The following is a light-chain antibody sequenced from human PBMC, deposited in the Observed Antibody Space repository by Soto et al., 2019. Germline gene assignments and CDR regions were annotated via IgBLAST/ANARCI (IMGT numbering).Light chain of an antibody. J-gene: IGKJ1*01. V-gene: IGKV1-5*01. CDR3: QQSYSTTWT. CDR1: QSISLW. CDR2: DVS. Sequence: DIQMTQSPSTLSAFVGDRVTITFRASQSISLWLAWYQQKPGKAPRLLIYDVSTLESGVPSRFSGSGSGTDFTLTISSLQPEDFATYYCQQSYSTTWTFGQGTKVDI.